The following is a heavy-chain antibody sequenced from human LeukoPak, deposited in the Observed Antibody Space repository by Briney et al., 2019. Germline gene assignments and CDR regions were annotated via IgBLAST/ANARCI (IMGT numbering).Heavy chain of an antibody. CDR3: ARDGAMALYYFDY. Sequence: SETLSLTCAVYGGSFSGYYWSWIRQPPGKGLEWIGEINHSGSTNYNPSPKSRVTISVDTSKNQFSLKLSSVTAADTAVYYCARDGAMALYYFDYWGQGTLVTVSS. V-gene: IGHV4-34*01. CDR1: GGSFSGYY. J-gene: IGHJ4*02. D-gene: IGHD5-18*01. CDR2: INHSGST.